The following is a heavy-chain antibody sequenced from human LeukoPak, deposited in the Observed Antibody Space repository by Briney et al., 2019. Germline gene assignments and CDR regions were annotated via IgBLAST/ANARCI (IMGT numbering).Heavy chain of an antibody. V-gene: IGHV3-9*01. CDR1: GLTFDDSA. D-gene: IGHD3-22*01. CDR3: AKSPYYYDSSGYYLNWYFDL. Sequence: GGSLTLSCAASGLTFDDSAKHWVRQAPAKGLEWVSGISWNTASIAYADSVKGRFTISRDNAKNSLYLQMNSLRAEDTAFYYCAKSPYYYDSSGYYLNWYFDLWGRGTLVTVSS. CDR2: ISWNTASI. J-gene: IGHJ2*01.